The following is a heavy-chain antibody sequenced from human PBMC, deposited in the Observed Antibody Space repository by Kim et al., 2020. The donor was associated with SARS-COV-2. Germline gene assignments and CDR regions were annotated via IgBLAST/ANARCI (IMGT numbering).Heavy chain of an antibody. V-gene: IGHV3-21*04. Sequence: GGSLRLFCAASGFTFTDYTMNWVRQAPGKGLEWVSAIRSSNYVFYADSLRGRFTISRDNAKNSLYLQMNSLRAEDTAVYYCAGGYGSGSTTGFWGQGSLVRVSS. CDR3: AGGYGSGSTTGF. CDR1: GFTFTDYT. D-gene: IGHD3-10*01. J-gene: IGHJ4*02. CDR2: IRSSNYV.